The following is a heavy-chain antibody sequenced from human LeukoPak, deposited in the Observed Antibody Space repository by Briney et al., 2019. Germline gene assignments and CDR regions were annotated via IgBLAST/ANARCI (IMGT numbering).Heavy chain of an antibody. CDR3: ARHYYDSSGYFVDDAYFDY. CDR2: TYSGGSK. D-gene: IGHD3-22*01. CDR1: GFTASSNY. Sequence: GGSLRLSRAPSGFTASSNYMSWVRQAPGEGLEWGSVTYSGGSKYYADTMKSRSTICRINSKDTLSLQMNSLRAEDTAVYYCARHYYDSSGYFVDDAYFDYWGQGTLVTVSS. V-gene: IGHV3-53*01. J-gene: IGHJ4*02.